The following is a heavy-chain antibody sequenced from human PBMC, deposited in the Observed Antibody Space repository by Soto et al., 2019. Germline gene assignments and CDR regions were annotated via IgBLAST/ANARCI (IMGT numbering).Heavy chain of an antibody. Sequence: QVQLVQSGAEVKKPGSSVKVSCKASGGTFSSYAISWVRQAPEQGLEWMGGIIPIFGTANYAQKFQGRVTITADESTSTAYMELSSLRSEDTAVYYCASETVGATDYYYGMDVWGQGTTVTVSS. D-gene: IGHD1-26*01. CDR2: IIPIFGTA. V-gene: IGHV1-69*01. J-gene: IGHJ6*02. CDR3: ASETVGATDYYYGMDV. CDR1: GGTFSSYA.